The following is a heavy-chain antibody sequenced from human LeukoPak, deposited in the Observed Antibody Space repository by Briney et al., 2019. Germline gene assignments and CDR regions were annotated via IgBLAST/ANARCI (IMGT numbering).Heavy chain of an antibody. D-gene: IGHD5-24*01. V-gene: IGHV3-23*01. Sequence: GGSLRLSCAASGFTFSSYAMSWVRQAPGKGLEWVSAISGSGGSTYYADSVKGRFTISRDNSKNTLYLQMNSLRAEDTALYYCAKDRIPDGRYSIDFWGQGTLVIVSS. CDR2: ISGSGGST. CDR1: GFTFSSYA. J-gene: IGHJ4*02. CDR3: AKDRIPDGRYSIDF.